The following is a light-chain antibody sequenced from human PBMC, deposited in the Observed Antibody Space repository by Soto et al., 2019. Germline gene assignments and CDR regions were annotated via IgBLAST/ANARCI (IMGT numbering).Light chain of an antibody. Sequence: QSVLTQPPSASGTPGQTVTISCSGGTSNIGGYHVYWYRQFPGTAPQLLIFTLNQRPSGVPARFSGSQSGTAASLAISDLQSEDEADYYCAVWDDSLNGHLVFGGGTKLTVL. CDR2: TLN. CDR1: TSNIGGYH. J-gene: IGLJ2*01. V-gene: IGLV1-44*01. CDR3: AVWDDSLNGHLV.